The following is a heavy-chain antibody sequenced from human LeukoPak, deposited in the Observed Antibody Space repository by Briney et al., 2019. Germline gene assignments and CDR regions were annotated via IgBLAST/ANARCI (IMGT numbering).Heavy chain of an antibody. V-gene: IGHV4-39*01. CDR1: GGSISSSSYY. Sequence: KPSETLSLTCTVSGGSISSSSYYWGWIRQPPGKGLEWIGSIYYSGSTYYNPSLKSRVTISVDTSKNQFSLKLSSVTAADTAVYYCARGIVGAPNAYFFDYWGQGTLVTVSS. CDR3: ARGIVGAPNAYFFDY. CDR2: IYYSGST. J-gene: IGHJ4*02. D-gene: IGHD1-26*01.